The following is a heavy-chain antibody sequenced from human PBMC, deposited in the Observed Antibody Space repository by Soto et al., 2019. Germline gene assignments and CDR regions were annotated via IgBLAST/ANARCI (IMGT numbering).Heavy chain of an antibody. Sequence: GGSLRLSCAASGFTFSSYAMSWVRQAPGKGLEWVSAISDSGGSTYYADSVKGRFTISRDNSKNTLYLQMNSLRAGDTAVYCCAKVTGNNHYWGQGTLVTVSS. D-gene: IGHD1-1*01. J-gene: IGHJ4*02. CDR3: AKVTGNNHY. V-gene: IGHV3-23*01. CDR1: GFTFSSYA. CDR2: ISDSGGST.